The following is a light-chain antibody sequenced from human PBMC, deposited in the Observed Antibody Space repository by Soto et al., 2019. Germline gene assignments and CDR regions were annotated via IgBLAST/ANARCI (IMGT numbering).Light chain of an antibody. Sequence: EIVMMQSPATLSVYPGKRATISCRASKSVSSNLAWYQQKPGQAPRLLIYGASTRATGIPARFSGSGSGTEFTLTISIQQYEDYAVYYCQQYNNWPPWTFGQGTKVDIK. CDR3: QQYNNWPPWT. CDR1: KSVSSN. V-gene: IGKV3-15*01. J-gene: IGKJ1*01. CDR2: GAS.